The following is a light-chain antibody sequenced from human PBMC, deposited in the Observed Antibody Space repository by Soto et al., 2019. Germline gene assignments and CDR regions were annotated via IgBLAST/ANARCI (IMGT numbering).Light chain of an antibody. CDR1: SSDVGGYNY. CDR3: SSYVGTNSYV. Sequence: QSVLTQAPSATGFPGQSVTISCTRTSSDVGGYNYVSWYQHHPGKAPKLIIYEVYKRPSGVPDRFSGSKSGNTAALTVSGLQAEDEADYYCSSYVGTNSYVFGTGTKVTVL. J-gene: IGLJ1*01. CDR2: EVY. V-gene: IGLV2-8*01.